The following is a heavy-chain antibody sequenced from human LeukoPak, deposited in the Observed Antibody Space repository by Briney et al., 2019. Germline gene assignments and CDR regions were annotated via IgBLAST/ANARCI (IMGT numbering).Heavy chain of an antibody. CDR2: IYHSGST. CDR3: ARLSRGSFRWFDP. J-gene: IGHJ5*02. CDR1: GYSIKNGYY. V-gene: IGHV4-38-2*01. Sequence: SETLSLTCAVSGYSIKNGYYWGWIRPPPGKVLEWIGSIYHSGSTYYSPSLKSRVTISVDTSKNQFSLRLSSVTAADTAMDYYARLSRGSFRWFDPWGQATQVTVSS. D-gene: IGHD3-10*01.